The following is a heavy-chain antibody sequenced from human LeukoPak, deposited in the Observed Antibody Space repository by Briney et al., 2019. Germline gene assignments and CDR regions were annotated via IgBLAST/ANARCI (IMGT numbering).Heavy chain of an antibody. D-gene: IGHD7-27*01. V-gene: IGHV4-59*01. CDR3: ARDLLGRGDYFDY. CDR1: GDSISSYY. CDR2: IYYSGST. J-gene: IGHJ4*02. Sequence: ADTLSLTCTVSGDSISSYYWNWVRQPPGKGLEWVGYIYYSGSTNYNPSLKRRVTISVDTSKPQFSLKLSSVTAADTAVYYCARDLLGRGDYFDYWGQGTLVPVPS.